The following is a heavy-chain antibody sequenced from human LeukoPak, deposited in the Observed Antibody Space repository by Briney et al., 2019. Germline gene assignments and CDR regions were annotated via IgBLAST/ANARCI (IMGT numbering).Heavy chain of an antibody. CDR2: ISAYNGNT. J-gene: IGHJ4*02. Sequence: ASVKVSCKASGYTFTSYGISWVRQAPGQGLEWMGWISAYNGNTNYAQKLQGRVTMTTDTSTSTAYMELRSLRSDDTAVCYCARDLDYGGNSVFDYWGQGTLVTVSS. D-gene: IGHD4-23*01. CDR1: GYTFTSYG. V-gene: IGHV1-18*01. CDR3: ARDLDYGGNSVFDY.